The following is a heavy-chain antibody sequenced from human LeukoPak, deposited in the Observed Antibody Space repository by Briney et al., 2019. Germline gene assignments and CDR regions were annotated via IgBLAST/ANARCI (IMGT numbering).Heavy chain of an antibody. CDR1: GFTFSSYA. CDR2: ISGSGGST. D-gene: IGHD2-21*02. J-gene: IGHJ5*02. Sequence: GGSLRLSCAASGFTFSSYAMSWVRQAPGKGLEWASAISGSGGSTYYADSVKGRFTISRDNSKNTLYLQMNSLRAEDAAVYYCAKAWRSYCGGDCSRSWFDPWGQGILVTVSP. V-gene: IGHV3-23*01. CDR3: AKAWRSYCGGDCSRSWFDP.